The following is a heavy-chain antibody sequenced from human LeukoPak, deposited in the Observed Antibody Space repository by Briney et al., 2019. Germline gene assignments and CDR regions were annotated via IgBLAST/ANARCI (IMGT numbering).Heavy chain of an antibody. V-gene: IGHV1-69*04. J-gene: IGHJ5*02. CDR1: GGTFSSYA. CDR3: ARLTLSGSYSNWFDP. Sequence: GSSVKVSCKASGGTFSSYAISWVRQAPGQGLEWMGRIIPILGIANYAQKLQGRVTMTTDTSTSTAYMELRSLRSDDTAVYYCARLTLSGSYSNWFDPWGQGTLVTVSS. D-gene: IGHD1-26*01. CDR2: IIPILGIA.